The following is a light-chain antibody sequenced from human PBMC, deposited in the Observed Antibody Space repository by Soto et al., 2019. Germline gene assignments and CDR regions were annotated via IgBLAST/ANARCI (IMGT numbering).Light chain of an antibody. CDR3: QQYNNWPPIT. Sequence: EIVMTQSPATLSVSPGERATLSCRASQSVSSNLAWYQQKPGQAPRLLISGASTRATGIPARFSGSGSGTNFTLNISSLQSEDFAVYYCQQYNNWPPITFGQGTKLEIK. CDR1: QSVSSN. CDR2: GAS. V-gene: IGKV3-15*01. J-gene: IGKJ2*01.